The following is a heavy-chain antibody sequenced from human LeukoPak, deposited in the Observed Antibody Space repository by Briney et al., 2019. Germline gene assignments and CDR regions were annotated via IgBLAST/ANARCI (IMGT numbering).Heavy chain of an antibody. J-gene: IGHJ5*02. CDR1: GGSISAYS. CDR3: AREIDRSGRWSDP. Sequence: SETLSLTCTVSGGSISAYSWSWIRQPAGKGLEWIGRIYTSESTNYNPSLKSRVTMSLDTSKNQFSLRLNSATAADTAVYYCAREIDRSGRWSDPWGQGTLVTVSS. D-gene: IGHD3-16*02. CDR2: IYTSEST. V-gene: IGHV4-4*07.